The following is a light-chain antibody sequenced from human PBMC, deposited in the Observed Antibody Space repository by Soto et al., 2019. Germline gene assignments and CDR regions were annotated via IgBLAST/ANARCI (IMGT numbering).Light chain of an antibody. CDR1: ETISDY. Sequence: IQMTQSPSSLSASVGDRVTITCRSSETISDYLNWYQHKPGEAPKVLISSASTLRGGVPSRFSGTGSGTDFTLTISSLQPEAVATYYCQQTFSNLLSFGGGTKVEI. CDR2: SAS. CDR3: QQTFSNLLS. V-gene: IGKV1-39*01. J-gene: IGKJ4*01.